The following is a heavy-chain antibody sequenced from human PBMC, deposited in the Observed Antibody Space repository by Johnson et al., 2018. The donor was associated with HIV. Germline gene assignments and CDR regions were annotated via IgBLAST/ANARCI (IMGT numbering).Heavy chain of an antibody. CDR2: IAHDESIT. CDR3: AKAGQLVAATSAFDI. CDR1: GFIFDDYG. Sequence: QMQLVESGGDVVRPGGSLRLSCAGSGFIFDDYGMRWVRQPPGKGLEWVAFIAHDESITHYADSVKGRFTISRDNSKNTLYLQMNSLRSEDTAVYYCAKAGQLVAATSAFDIWGQGTMVTVSS. D-gene: IGHD2-15*01. V-gene: IGHV3-30*02. J-gene: IGHJ3*02.